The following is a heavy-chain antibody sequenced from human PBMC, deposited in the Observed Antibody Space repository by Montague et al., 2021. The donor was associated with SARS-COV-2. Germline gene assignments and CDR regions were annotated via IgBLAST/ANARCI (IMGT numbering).Heavy chain of an antibody. D-gene: IGHD3-3*01. CDR1: GGSISSGSYY. J-gene: IGHJ4*02. Sequence: TLSLTCTVSGGSISSGSYYWSWIRQPAGKGLEWIGRIYTSGSTNYNPSLKSRVTISVDTSKNQFSLKLSSVTAADTAVYYCARGGTIFGVVTVPFDYWGQGTLVTVSS. CDR2: IYTSGST. V-gene: IGHV4-61*02. CDR3: ARGGTIFGVVTVPFDY.